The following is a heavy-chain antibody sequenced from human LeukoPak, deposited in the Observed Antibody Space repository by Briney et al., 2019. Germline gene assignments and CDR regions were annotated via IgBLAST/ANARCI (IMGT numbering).Heavy chain of an antibody. Sequence: ASVKVSCKASGYTFTSYYMHWVRQAPGQGLEWMGIINPSGGSTSYAQKFQGRVTITRDTSTSTVYMELSSLRSEDTAVYYCARDGTLMGDSSAYYYPFDYWGQGTLVTVSS. CDR2: INPSGGST. D-gene: IGHD3-22*01. V-gene: IGHV1-46*01. CDR1: GYTFTSYY. CDR3: ARDGTLMGDSSAYYYPFDY. J-gene: IGHJ4*02.